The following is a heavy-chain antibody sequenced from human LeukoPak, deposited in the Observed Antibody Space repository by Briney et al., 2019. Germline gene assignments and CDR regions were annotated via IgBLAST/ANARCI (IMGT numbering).Heavy chain of an antibody. V-gene: IGHV4-61*08. CDR3: AKGGWSLGY. D-gene: IGHD3-3*01. CDR2: IFYTGST. J-gene: IGHJ4*02. Sequence: SQTPSLTCTVSGDSISSGGYYWSWIRQHPGKGLEWIGYIFYTGSTNYNPSLKSRVTISVDTSKNQFSLRLTSVTAADTAVYYCAKGGWSLGYWGQGTLVTVSS. CDR1: GDSISSGGYY.